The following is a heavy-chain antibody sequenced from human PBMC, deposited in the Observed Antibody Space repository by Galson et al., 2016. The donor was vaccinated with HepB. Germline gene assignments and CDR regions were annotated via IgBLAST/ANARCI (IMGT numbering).Heavy chain of an antibody. V-gene: IGHV4-59*01. CDR3: ATGSYPHAFDI. D-gene: IGHD3-10*01. Sequence: ETLSLTCTVSGGSISSYYWSWIRQPPGKGLQYIGYIYYIGTTKYNPSLTSRVTMSIDMSKSQFSLKLTSVTAADTAVYYCATGSYPHAFDIWGQGTMVTVSS. CDR2: IYYIGTT. CDR1: GGSISSYY. J-gene: IGHJ3*02.